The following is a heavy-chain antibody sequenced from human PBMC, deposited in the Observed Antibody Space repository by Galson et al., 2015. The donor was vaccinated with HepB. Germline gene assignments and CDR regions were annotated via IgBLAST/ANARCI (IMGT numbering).Heavy chain of an antibody. D-gene: IGHD6-19*01. CDR3: SKDRSRGRGGVLAGGWWFDP. Sequence: SLRLSCAVSGFTFTDYAMNWVRQAPGKGLEWVSAISGLEISTYYTDSVKGRFTVSRDNSKNTLYLQMNSLRAEDTAVYYCSKDRSRGRGGVLAGGWWFDPWGQGTLVTVSS. CDR1: GFTFTDYA. CDR2: ISGLEIST. J-gene: IGHJ5*02. V-gene: IGHV3-23*01.